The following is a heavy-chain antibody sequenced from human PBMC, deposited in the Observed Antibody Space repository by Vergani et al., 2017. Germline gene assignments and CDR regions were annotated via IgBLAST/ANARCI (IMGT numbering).Heavy chain of an antibody. J-gene: IGHJ6*02. CDR3: ARGPYCSGGSCYPTYGMDV. D-gene: IGHD2-15*01. CDR1: GYTFTSYA. V-gene: IGHV1-2*02. Sequence: QVQLVQSGAEVKKPGASVKVSCKASGYTFTSYAMHWVRQAPGQGLEWMGWINPNSGGTNYAQKFQGRVTMTRDTSISTAYMELSRLRSDDTAVYYCARGPYCSGGSCYPTYGMDVWGQGTTVTVSS. CDR2: INPNSGGT.